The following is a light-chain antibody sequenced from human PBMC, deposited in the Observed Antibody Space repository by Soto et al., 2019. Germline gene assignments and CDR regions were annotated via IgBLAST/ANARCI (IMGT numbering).Light chain of an antibody. CDR2: GAS. CDR3: QQYNNWPIT. J-gene: IGKJ5*01. V-gene: IGKV3-15*01. Sequence: EIIMTQSPATLSVSPWDRAPLSCRASQNILSNLAWYQQKPGQAPRLLIYGASTRATGIPARFSGSGSGTEFTLTISSLQSEDFEIYYCQQYNNWPITFGQGTRLDIK. CDR1: QNILSN.